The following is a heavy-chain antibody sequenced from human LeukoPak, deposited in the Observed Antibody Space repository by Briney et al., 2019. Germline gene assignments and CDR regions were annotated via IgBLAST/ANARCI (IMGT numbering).Heavy chain of an antibody. CDR1: GFTFSSSA. CDR2: ISGSGTGT. CDR3: AKEGGTGTRFDY. J-gene: IGHJ4*02. Sequence: GGSLRLSCAASGFTFSSSAMSWVRQAPGKGLYWVSAISGSGTGTYYADSVKGRFTISRDNSKNTLYLQMNSLRAEDTAVYYCAKEGGTGTRFDYWGQGTLVTVST. V-gene: IGHV3-23*01. D-gene: IGHD1-7*01.